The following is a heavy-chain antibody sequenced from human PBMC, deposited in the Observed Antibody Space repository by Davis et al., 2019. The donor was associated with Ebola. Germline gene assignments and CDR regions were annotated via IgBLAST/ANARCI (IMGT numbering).Heavy chain of an antibody. V-gene: IGHV1-69*13. J-gene: IGHJ4*02. CDR2: IIPIFGTA. CDR1: GGTFSSYA. Sequence: SVTVSCQASGGTFSSYAISWVRQAPGQGLEWMGGIIPIFGTANYAQKFQGRVTITADESTSTAYMELSSLRSEDTAVYYCARLSDSGSWRTGNYWGQGTLVTVSS. D-gene: IGHD1-26*01. CDR3: ARLSDSGSWRTGNY.